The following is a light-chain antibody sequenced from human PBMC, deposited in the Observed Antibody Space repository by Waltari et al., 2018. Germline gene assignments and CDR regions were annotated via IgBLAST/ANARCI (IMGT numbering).Light chain of an antibody. Sequence: IVMTQSPDSLTVSLGERATIHCKSSDSGVYCGNNYNYLAWYQKRAGQPPKLLFYWASTRHPGVPDRVRASGSGTDFTLTISSLQAEDVAVYYCHQYLFTPPPFGGGTKVEI. CDR3: HQYLFTPPP. J-gene: IGKJ4*01. CDR1: DSGVYCGNNYNY. V-gene: IGKV4-1*01. CDR2: WAS.